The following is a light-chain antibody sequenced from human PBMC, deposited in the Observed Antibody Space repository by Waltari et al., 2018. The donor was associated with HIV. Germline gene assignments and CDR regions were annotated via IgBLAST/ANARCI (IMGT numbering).Light chain of an antibody. CDR3: SSYTSSSTSPYV. Sequence: QSALTQPASVSGSPGQSITISCTGTSSDVGGYNYVSWSQQHPGKAPKLMIYDVSKRPSGVSNRFSGSKSGNTASLTISGLQAEDEADYYCSSYTSSSTSPYVFGTGTKVTVL. J-gene: IGLJ1*01. V-gene: IGLV2-14*01. CDR2: DVS. CDR1: SSDVGGYNY.